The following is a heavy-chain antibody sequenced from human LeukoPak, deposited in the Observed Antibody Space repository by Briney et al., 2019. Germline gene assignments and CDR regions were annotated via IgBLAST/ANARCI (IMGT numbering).Heavy chain of an antibody. J-gene: IGHJ4*02. CDR3: ARSPTGLRKRNDF. D-gene: IGHD4-17*01. V-gene: IGHV1-8*01. CDR1: RYTFSRAN. CDR2: MNPNSGNT. Sequence: ASLKDSCETPRYTFSRANINWVRDATRPGLECKGCMNPNSGNTGYAQKLQGRVTMTRNTSISTAYMELSSLRSEDTAIYYCARSPTGLRKRNDFWGQGTLVTVSS.